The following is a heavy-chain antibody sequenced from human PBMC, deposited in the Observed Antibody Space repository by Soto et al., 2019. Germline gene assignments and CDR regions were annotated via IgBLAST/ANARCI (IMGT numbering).Heavy chain of an antibody. D-gene: IGHD4-4*01. CDR2: ISYDGSNK. J-gene: IGHJ6*02. Sequence: GGSLRLSCAASGFTFSSYAMHWVRQAPGKGLEWVAVISYDGSNKYYADSVKGRFTISRDNSKNTLYLQMNSLRAEDTAVYYCARDQGYSRDYYYYYGMDVWGQGTTVTVSS. CDR1: GFTFSSYA. CDR3: ARDQGYSRDYYYYYGMDV. V-gene: IGHV3-30-3*01.